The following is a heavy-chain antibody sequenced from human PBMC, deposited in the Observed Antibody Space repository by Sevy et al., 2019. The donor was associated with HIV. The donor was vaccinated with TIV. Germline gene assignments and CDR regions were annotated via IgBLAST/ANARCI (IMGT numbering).Heavy chain of an antibody. D-gene: IGHD3-22*01. V-gene: IGHV3-74*01. J-gene: IGHJ4*02. Sequence: GGSLRLSCAASGFTFSSYWMHWVRQAPGKGLVWVSRINSDGSSTSYADSVKGRFTISRDNAKNTLYLQMNSLRAEETAVYYCAREIGGYYYDSTSDYWGQGTLVTVSS. CDR2: INSDGSST. CDR3: AREIGGYYYDSTSDY. CDR1: GFTFSSYW.